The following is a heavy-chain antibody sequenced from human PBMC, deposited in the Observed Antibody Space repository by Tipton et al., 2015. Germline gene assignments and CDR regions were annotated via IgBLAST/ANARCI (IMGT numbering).Heavy chain of an antibody. CDR2: IKQDGSKK. D-gene: IGHD3-3*01. J-gene: IGHJ4*02. CDR1: GFTFNSYW. CDR3: ARDILNDFCSGWPEEY. V-gene: IGHV3-7*03. Sequence: SLRLSCAASGFTFNSYWMSWVRQAPGKGLEWVANIKQDGSKKYYVDSVKGRFTISRDNAKNSLYLQMNSLRAEDTAVYYCARDILNDFCSGWPEEYWGQGTLVTVSS.